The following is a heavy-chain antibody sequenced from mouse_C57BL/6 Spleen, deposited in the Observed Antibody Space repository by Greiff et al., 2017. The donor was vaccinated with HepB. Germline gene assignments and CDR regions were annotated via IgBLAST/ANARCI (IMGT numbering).Heavy chain of an antibody. Sequence: QVQLKESGAELVKPGASVKISCKASGYAFSSYWMNWVKQRPGKGLEWIGQIYPGDGDTNYNGKFKVKVTLTADKSSSTAYMQLRSLTSEDSAVYVCARGGIYYDYDGDYWGQGTTLTVSS. CDR1: GYAFSSYW. J-gene: IGHJ2*01. D-gene: IGHD2-4*01. V-gene: IGHV1-80*01. CDR2: IYPGDGDT. CDR3: ARGGIYYDYDGDY.